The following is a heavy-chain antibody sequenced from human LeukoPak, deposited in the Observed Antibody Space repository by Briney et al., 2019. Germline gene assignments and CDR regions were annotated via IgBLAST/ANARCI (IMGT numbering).Heavy chain of an antibody. V-gene: IGHV4-59*01. D-gene: IGHD3-10*01. Sequence: SETLSLTCTVSGGSISSYYWNWIRQPPGKGLEWVGYFSYSGSTNYNPSLRSGVTTSVNTSKNQLSLILSSVTASDPAGDYCGGVIALGNWFDPWGQGTLVTVSS. CDR3: GGVIALGNWFDP. J-gene: IGHJ5*02. CDR2: FSYSGST. CDR1: GGSISSYY.